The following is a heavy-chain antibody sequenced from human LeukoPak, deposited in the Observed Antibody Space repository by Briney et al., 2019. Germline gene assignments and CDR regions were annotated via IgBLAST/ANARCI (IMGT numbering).Heavy chain of an antibody. J-gene: IGHJ5*02. V-gene: IGHV3-21*05. CDR3: ARYRNALVRESYGAWFDP. D-gene: IGHD3-10*01. CDR1: GLTFSNYG. Sequence: GRSLRLSCTASGLTFSNYGMHWVRQAPGKGLEWVSYISSSGSYKDYADSVKGRFAISRDNGKNSLFLQMNSLRLEDTAVYYCARYRNALVRESYGAWFDPWGQGTLVTVSS. CDR2: ISSSGSYK.